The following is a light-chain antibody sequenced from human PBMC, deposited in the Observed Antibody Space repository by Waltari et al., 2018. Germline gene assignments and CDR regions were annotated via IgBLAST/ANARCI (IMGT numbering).Light chain of an antibody. J-gene: IGLJ3*02. Sequence: QSALTQPASVSGSPGQSITISCTGTSSDVGAYKFVSWYQPHAGEAPKLIIYESNNRPPGVSNRFSCSKSGNTASLTISGLQAEDEADYHCTSYTTRTTWVFGGGTKLTVL. V-gene: IGLV2-14*01. CDR1: SSDVGAYKF. CDR3: TSYTTRTTWV. CDR2: ESN.